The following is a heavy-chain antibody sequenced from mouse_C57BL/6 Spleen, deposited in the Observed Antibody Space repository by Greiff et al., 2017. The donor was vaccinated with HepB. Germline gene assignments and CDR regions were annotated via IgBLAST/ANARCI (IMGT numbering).Heavy chain of an antibody. D-gene: IGHD1-1*01. V-gene: IGHV1-55*01. CDR3: AREGYGSKREMDY. J-gene: IGHJ2*01. CDR2: IYPGSGST. Sequence: QVQLQQPGAELVKPGASVKMSCKASGYTFTSYWITWVKQRPGQGLEWIGDIYPGSGSTNYNEKFKSKATLTVDTSSSTAYMQLSSLTSEDSAVYYCAREGYGSKREMDYWGQGTTLTVSS. CDR1: GYTFTSYW.